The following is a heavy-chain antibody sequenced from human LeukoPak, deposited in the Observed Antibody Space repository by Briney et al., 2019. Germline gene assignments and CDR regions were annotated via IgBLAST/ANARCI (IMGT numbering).Heavy chain of an antibody. V-gene: IGHV3-23*01. J-gene: IGHJ4*02. CDR2: ITGSGDGT. CDR3: AKAGLVRGGALDS. D-gene: IGHD4/OR15-4a*01. Sequence: GGSLRLSCAASGFTFSTYAMTWVRQAPGKGLEWVSSITGSGDGTSAADSVKGRFSISRDNSKNTPYLQMNSLRVEDTAVYYCAKAGLVRGGALDSWGQGTLVTVSS. CDR1: GFTFSTYA.